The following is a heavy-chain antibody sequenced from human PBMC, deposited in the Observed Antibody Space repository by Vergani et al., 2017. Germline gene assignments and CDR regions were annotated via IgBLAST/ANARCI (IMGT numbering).Heavy chain of an antibody. CDR2: INQDGSEK. V-gene: IGHV3-7*01. J-gene: IGHJ5*02. D-gene: IGHD3-22*01. CDR1: GFIFSHYW. Sequence: EVQLVESGGGLVQPGGSLRLSCAASGFIFSHYWMSWVRQAPGQGLEWVANINQDGSEKYYVDSVKGRLTISRDNAKNSLYLQMNSLRAEDTALYYCARINYYGSSGYSLTRWHNWFDPWGQGTLITFSS. CDR3: ARINYYGSSGYSLTRWHNWFDP.